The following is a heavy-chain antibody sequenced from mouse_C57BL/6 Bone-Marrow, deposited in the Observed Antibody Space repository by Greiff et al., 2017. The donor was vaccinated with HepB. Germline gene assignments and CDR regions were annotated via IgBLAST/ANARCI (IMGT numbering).Heavy chain of an antibody. CDR2: ISDGGSYT. V-gene: IGHV5-4*01. CDR3: ARDGGPYAMDY. D-gene: IGHD1-1*02. CDR1: GFTFSSYA. Sequence: EVKLVESGGGLVKPGGSLKLSCAASGFTFSSYAMSWVRQTPEKRLEWVATISDGGSYTYYPDNVKGRFTISRDNAKNNLYLQMSHLKSEDTAMYYCARDGGPYAMDYWGQGTSVTVSS. J-gene: IGHJ4*01.